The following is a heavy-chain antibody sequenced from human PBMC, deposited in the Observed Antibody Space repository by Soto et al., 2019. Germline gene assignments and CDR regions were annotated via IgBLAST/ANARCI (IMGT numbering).Heavy chain of an antibody. V-gene: IGHV4-31*03. J-gene: IGHJ3*02. CDR1: GGSISSGGYY. Sequence: SETLSLTCTVFGGSISSGGYYWSWIRQHPGKGLEWIGYIYYSGSTYYNPSLKSRVTISVDTSKNQFSLKLSSVTAADTAVYYCARDRRLDAFDIWGQGTMVTVSS. CDR3: ARDRRLDAFDI. D-gene: IGHD2-21*02. CDR2: IYYSGST.